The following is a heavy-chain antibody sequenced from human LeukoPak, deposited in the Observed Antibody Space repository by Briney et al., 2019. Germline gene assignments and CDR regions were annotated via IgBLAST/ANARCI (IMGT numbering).Heavy chain of an antibody. D-gene: IGHD5/OR15-5a*01. Sequence: SETLSLTCTVSGGSISSYYWSWIRQPPGKGLEWIGYIYYSGSTNYNPSLKSRVTISVDTSKNQFSLKLSSVTAADTAVYFCARKFGSVSFDVWGQGILVTVSS. CDR3: ARKFGSVSFDV. CDR1: GGSISSYY. CDR2: IYYSGST. V-gene: IGHV4-59*08. J-gene: IGHJ4*02.